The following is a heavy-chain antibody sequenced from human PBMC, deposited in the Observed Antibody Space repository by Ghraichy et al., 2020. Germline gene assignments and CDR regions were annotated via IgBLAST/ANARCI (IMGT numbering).Heavy chain of an antibody. V-gene: IGHV4-38-2*02. CDR3: ARSDYDFNWFDP. CDR2: IYHSGST. D-gene: IGHD3-3*01. J-gene: IGHJ5*02. CDR1: GYSISSGYY. Sequence: QTLSLTCTVSGYSISSGYYWGWIRQPPGKGLEWIGSIYHSGSTYYNPSLKSRVTISVDTSKNQFSLKLSSVTAADTAVYYCARSDYDFNWFDPWGQGTLVTVSS.